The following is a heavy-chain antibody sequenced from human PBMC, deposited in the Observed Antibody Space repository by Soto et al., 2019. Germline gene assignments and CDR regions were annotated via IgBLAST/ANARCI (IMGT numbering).Heavy chain of an antibody. Sequence: EVQLLESGGGLVKPGGSLRLSCAASGFTFTNYAMTWVRQAPGKGLEWVSSISGGDGDTSYADSVKGRFTISRDNSENTMLLQMNSLRPDDTAVYYCAKDRFTSTVRKYWFFDLWGRGTLVTVSS. CDR3: AKDRFTSTVRKYWFFDL. V-gene: IGHV3-23*01. CDR2: ISGGDGDT. J-gene: IGHJ2*01. D-gene: IGHD3-10*01. CDR1: GFTFTNYA.